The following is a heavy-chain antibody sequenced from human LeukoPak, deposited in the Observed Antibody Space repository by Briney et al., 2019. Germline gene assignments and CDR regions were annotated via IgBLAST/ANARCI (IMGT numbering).Heavy chain of an antibody. CDR2: IIPIFGTA. D-gene: IGHD3-9*01. CDR1: GYTFTSYY. Sequence: ASVKVSCKASGYTFTSYYMHWVRQAPGQGLEWMGGIIPIFGTANYAQKFQGRVTITTDESTSTAYMELSSLRSEDTAVYYCAAPPILTGYYPAWGQGTLVTVSS. CDR3: AAPPILTGYYPA. V-gene: IGHV1-69*05. J-gene: IGHJ5*02.